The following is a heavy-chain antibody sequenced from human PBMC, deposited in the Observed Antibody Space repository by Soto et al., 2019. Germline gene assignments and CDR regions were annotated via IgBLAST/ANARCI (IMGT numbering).Heavy chain of an antibody. CDR2: IYYSGST. CDR3: ARRRDGYPSYNWFDP. CDR1: GGSISSYY. J-gene: IGHJ5*02. V-gene: IGHV4-59*08. D-gene: IGHD5-12*01. Sequence: SETLSLTCTVSGGSISSYYWSWIRQPPGKGLEWIGYIYYSGSTNYNPSLKSRVTISVDTSKNQFSLKLSSVTAADTAVYYCARRRDGYPSYNWFDPWGQGTLVTVSS.